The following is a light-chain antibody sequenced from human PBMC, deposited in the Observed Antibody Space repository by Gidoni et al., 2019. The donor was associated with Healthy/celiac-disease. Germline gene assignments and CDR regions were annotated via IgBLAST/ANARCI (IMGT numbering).Light chain of an antibody. V-gene: IGKV3-15*01. CDR1: QSVSSN. Sequence: EIVMTQSPATLSVSPGERANLSCRASQSVSSNLAWYQQKPGQAPGLLIYGASTRATGIPARFSGGGSGTEFTLTISSLQSEDFAVYYCQQYNNWPGTFXGXTKVEIK. CDR2: GAS. CDR3: QQYNNWPGT. J-gene: IGKJ4*01.